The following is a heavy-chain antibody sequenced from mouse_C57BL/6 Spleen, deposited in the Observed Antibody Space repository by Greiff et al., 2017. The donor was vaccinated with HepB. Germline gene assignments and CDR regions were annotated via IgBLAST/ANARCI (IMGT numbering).Heavy chain of an antibody. CDR2: INPSTGGT. CDR3: ARGKAD. Sequence: DVKLQESGPELVKPGASVKISCKASGYSFTGYYMNWVKQSPEKSLEWIGEINPSTGGTTYNQKFKAKATLTVDKSSSTAYMQLKSLTSEDSAVDYCARGKADWGQGTLVTVSA. V-gene: IGHV1-42*01. CDR1: GYSFTGYY. J-gene: IGHJ3*01.